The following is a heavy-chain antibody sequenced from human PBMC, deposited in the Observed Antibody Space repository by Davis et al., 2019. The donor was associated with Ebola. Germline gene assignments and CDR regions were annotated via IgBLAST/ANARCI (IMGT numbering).Heavy chain of an antibody. V-gene: IGHV3-48*01. D-gene: IGHD3-22*01. J-gene: IGHJ4*02. CDR2: ISSSSTTK. CDR1: GFTFSSYS. CDR3: ARVVTMIVVT. Sequence: GESLKISCAASGFTFSSYSMNWVRQAPGRGLEWVSYISSSSTTKYYADSVKGRFTISRDNSKNTLYLQMNSLRAEDTAVYYCARVVTMIVVTWGQGTLVTVSS.